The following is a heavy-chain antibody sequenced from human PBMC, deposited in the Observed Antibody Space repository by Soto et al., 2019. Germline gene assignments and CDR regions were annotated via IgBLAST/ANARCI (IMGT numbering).Heavy chain of an antibody. CDR3: SKVINTIFAVVNAFAI. CDR1: GFTFSSYA. D-gene: IGHD3-3*01. J-gene: IGHJ3*02. CDR2: ISSSGGSI. V-gene: IGHV3-23*01. Sequence: PGGSLRLSCAASGFTFSSYAMSWIRQAPGKWLEWVSVISSSGGSIYYSDSVKARFPISRHNSNNTLYLQMIRLRALYTAVYYCSKVINTIFAVVNAFAIWAQGX.